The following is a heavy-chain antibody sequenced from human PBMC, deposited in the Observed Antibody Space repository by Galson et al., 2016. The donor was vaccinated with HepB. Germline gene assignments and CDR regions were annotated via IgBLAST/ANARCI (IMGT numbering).Heavy chain of an antibody. CDR2: IYYSGST. V-gene: IGHV4-31*03. D-gene: IGHD6-19*01. J-gene: IGHJ4*02. CDR1: GGSISSGDYY. CDR3: ARYSGSGYYFDY. Sequence: TLSLTCTVSGGSISSGDYYWSWIRQHPGKGLEWIGCIYYSGSTYYNPSLKSRLAISAETSKNQFSLKLTSVTAADTAVYICARYSGSGYYFDYWGQGTLVTVSS.